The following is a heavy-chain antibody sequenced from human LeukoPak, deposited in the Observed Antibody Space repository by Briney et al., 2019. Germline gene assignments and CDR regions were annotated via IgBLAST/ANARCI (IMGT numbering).Heavy chain of an antibody. CDR3: ARDSPMVRGVIGY. J-gene: IGHJ4*02. CDR2: INPNSGGT. CDR1: GYTFTGYY. V-gene: IGHV1-2*02. D-gene: IGHD3-10*01. Sequence: ASVKVSCKASGYTFTGYYMHWVRQAPGQGLEWMGWINPNSGGTNYAQKFQGRVTMTRDTSISTAYMELSRLRSDDTAVYYCARDSPMVRGVIGYWGQGTLVTVSS.